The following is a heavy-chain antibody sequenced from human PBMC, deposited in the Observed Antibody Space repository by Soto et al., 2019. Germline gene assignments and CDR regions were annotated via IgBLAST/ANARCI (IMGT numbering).Heavy chain of an antibody. CDR1: GYTLTELS. D-gene: IGHD1-26*01. Sequence: ASVKVYCKVSGYTLTELSMHWVRQAPGRGLEWMGGFDPEDGETIYAQKFQGRVTMTEDTSTDTAYMELSSLRSEDTAVYYCATGKWQLLNDAFDIWGQGTMVTVSS. J-gene: IGHJ3*02. V-gene: IGHV1-24*01. CDR2: FDPEDGET. CDR3: ATGKWQLLNDAFDI.